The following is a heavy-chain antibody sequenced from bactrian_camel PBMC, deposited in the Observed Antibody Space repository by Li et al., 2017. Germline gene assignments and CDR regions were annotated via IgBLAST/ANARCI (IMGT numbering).Heavy chain of an antibody. CDR2: LNSGGGST. Sequence: SGGGLVQPGGSLRLSCAASGFTFSRYAMSWVRQAPGKGLEWVSALNSGGGSTYYADSVKGRFTISHDAAKKTLHLQMNSLQPEDTATYYCALDGRASTYCRMLGRYPAVDHWGQGTQVTVS. CDR1: GFTFSRYA. D-gene: IGHD2*01. CDR3: ALDGRASTYCRMLGRYPAVDH. V-gene: IGHV3S31*01. J-gene: IGHJ4*01.